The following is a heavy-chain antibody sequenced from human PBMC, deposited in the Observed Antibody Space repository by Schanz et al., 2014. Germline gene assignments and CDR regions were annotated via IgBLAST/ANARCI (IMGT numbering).Heavy chain of an antibody. J-gene: IGHJ3*02. V-gene: IGHV3-30*04. CDR2: ILYDGSKT. Sequence: QVHLVESGGGVVQPGGSLRLSCAASGFSFSTYAMHWVRQAPGKGLEWVAVILYDGSKTYYADSVKGRFTISRDNSKNTLSLQMNSLRAEDTAVYYCAREEGYGYGPGAFDIWGQGTMVTVSS. CDR3: AREEGYGYGPGAFDI. D-gene: IGHD5-18*01. CDR1: GFSFSTYA.